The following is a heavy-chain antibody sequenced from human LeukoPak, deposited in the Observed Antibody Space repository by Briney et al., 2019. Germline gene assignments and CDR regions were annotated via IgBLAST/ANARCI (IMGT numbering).Heavy chain of an antibody. D-gene: IGHD3-22*01. CDR2: IIPIFGTA. V-gene: IGHV1-69*01. CDR1: GGTFSSYA. CDR3: ARDRGYYDSSGSYYFDY. Sequence: ASVKVSCKASGGTFSSYAISWVRQAPGQGLEWMGGIIPIFGTANYAQKFQGRDTIAQDQSASTSYIELSSLRSEDTAVYYCARDRGYYDSSGSYYFDYWGQGTLVTVSS. J-gene: IGHJ4*02.